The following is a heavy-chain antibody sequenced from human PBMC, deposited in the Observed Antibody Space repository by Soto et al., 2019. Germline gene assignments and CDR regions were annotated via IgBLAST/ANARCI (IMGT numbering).Heavy chain of an antibody. D-gene: IGHD1-26*01. Sequence: ASVKVSCKVPENTLTELTIDWLRQAPGKGLEWMGRSAPEEGEPIYPQKFQGRVSMTEDPSTDTAYMELTSLRSEDTAVYFCAADRKIVGPIGDFDFCGQVTLVTVSS. CDR2: SAPEEGEP. V-gene: IGHV1-24*01. CDR3: AADRKIVGPIGDFDF. CDR1: ENTLTELT. J-gene: IGHJ4*02.